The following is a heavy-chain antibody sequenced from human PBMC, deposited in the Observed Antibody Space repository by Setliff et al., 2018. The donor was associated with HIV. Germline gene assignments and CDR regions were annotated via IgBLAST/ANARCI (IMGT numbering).Heavy chain of an antibody. CDR3: ARTWWDYDLWSGYLYYFDY. CDR2: IYNSGST. D-gene: IGHD3-3*01. CDR1: AYSISSHYY. Sequence: SETLSLTCAVSAYSISSHYYWGWIRQPPGKGLEWIGNIYNSGSTYYSSSLRSRVTISVDTSKNHFALTMKSVTAADTAVYFCARTWWDYDLWSGYLYYFDYWGQGTLVTVSS. J-gene: IGHJ4*02. V-gene: IGHV4-38-2*01.